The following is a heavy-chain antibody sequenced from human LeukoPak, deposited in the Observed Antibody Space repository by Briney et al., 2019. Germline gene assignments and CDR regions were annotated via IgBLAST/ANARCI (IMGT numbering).Heavy chain of an antibody. CDR2: IYYSGST. J-gene: IGHJ3*02. CDR3: ARVARSFDI. V-gene: IGHV4-59*01. CDR1: GVSISSYY. D-gene: IGHD2-21*01. Sequence: SETLSLTCTVSGVSISSYYWSWIRQPPGKGLEWIGYIYYSGSTNYNPSLKSRVTISVDTSKNQFSLKLSSVTAADTAVYYCARVARSFDIWGQGTMVTVSS.